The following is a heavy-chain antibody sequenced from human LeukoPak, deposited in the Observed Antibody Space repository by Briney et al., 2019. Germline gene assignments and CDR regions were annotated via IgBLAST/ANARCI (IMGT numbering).Heavy chain of an antibody. CDR2: INHSGST. CDR3: ARPKPYCSSTSCSDY. V-gene: IGHV4-38-2*01. J-gene: IGHJ4*02. D-gene: IGHD2-2*01. Sequence: SETLSLTCGVSGYSIGSGYFWAWIRQPPGKGLEWIGEINHSGSTNYNPSLKSRVTISVDTSKNQFSLKLSSVTAADTAVYYCARPKPYCSSTSCSDYWGQGTLVTVSS. CDR1: GYSIGSGYF.